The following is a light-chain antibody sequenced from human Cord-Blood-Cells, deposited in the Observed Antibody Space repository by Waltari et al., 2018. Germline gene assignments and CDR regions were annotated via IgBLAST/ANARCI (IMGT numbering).Light chain of an antibody. J-gene: IGLJ3*02. V-gene: IGLV2-14*03. CDR1: SSDVGGYNY. Sequence: QSALTQPASVSGSPGQSITISCTGTSSDVGGYNYVSWYQQTPGKAPKLMIYDVSNRPSGVSNPFSGSKSGNTASLTISALQAEDEADYYCSSYTSSSTLVFGGGTKLTVL. CDR2: DVS. CDR3: SSYTSSSTLV.